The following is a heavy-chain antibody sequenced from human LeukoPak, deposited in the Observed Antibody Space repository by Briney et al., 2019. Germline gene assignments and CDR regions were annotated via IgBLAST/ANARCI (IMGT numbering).Heavy chain of an antibody. J-gene: IGHJ6*03. CDR2: ISGSGGST. V-gene: IGHV3-23*01. Sequence: ASVKVSCKASGGTFSSYAMSWVRQAPGKGLEWVSAISGSGGSTYYADSVKGRFTISRDNSKNTLYLQMNSLRAEDTAVYYCAKAVALTYYYYMDVWGKGTTVTVSS. CDR3: AKAVALTYYYYMDV. CDR1: GGTFSSYA. D-gene: IGHD2-15*01.